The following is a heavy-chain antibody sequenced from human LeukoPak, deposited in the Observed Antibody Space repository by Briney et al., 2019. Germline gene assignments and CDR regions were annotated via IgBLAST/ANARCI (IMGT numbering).Heavy chain of an antibody. CDR3: ARMDSSSWYLGVGYYMDV. V-gene: IGHV1-8*02. Sequence: ASVKVSCKASGYTFTSYDINWVRQATGQGLEWMGWMNPNSGNTGYAQKLQGRVTMTTDTSTSTAYMELRSLRSDDTAVYYCARMDSSSWYLGVGYYMDVWGKGTTVTVSS. CDR2: MNPNSGNT. J-gene: IGHJ6*03. D-gene: IGHD6-13*01. CDR1: GYTFTSYD.